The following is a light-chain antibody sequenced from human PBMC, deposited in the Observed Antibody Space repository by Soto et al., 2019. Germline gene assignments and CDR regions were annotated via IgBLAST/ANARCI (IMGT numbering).Light chain of an antibody. Sequence: EIVLTQSPGTLSLSPGETAILSCRASLNFNSNYLGWYQQKPGQAPRLVIYGASSRATGIPDRFSGSGSGTDFTLIISRLEPEDFAVYYCQQYYTSPYTFGHGTKLEIK. J-gene: IGKJ2*01. V-gene: IGKV3-20*01. CDR3: QQYYTSPYT. CDR1: LNFNSNY. CDR2: GAS.